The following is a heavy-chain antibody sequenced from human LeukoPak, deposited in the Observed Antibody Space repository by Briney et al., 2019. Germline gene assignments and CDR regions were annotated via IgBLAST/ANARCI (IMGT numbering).Heavy chain of an antibody. CDR3: ARVTDLDNWNYDYYYYMDV. Sequence: ASVKVSCKASGGTFSSYAISWVRQAPGQGLEWMGWISAYNGNTNYAQKLQGRVTMTTDTSTSTAYMELRSLRSDDTAVYYCARVTDLDNWNYDYYYYMDVWGKGTTVTVSS. J-gene: IGHJ6*03. V-gene: IGHV1-18*01. CDR2: ISAYNGNT. CDR1: GGTFSSYA. D-gene: IGHD1-20*01.